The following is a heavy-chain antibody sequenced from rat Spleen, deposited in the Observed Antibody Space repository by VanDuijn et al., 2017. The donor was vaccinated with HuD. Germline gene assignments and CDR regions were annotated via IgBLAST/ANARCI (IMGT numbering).Heavy chain of an antibody. J-gene: IGHJ2*01. CDR2: ISTGGGNT. CDR3: ARGVADY. Sequence: EVQLVESGGGLVQPGRSLKLSCAASGFTFSNYYMAWVRQAPTKGLEWVAYISTGGGNTYYRDSVKGRFTLSRDNAQSTLYLQMNSLRSDDTATYYCARGVADYWGQGVMVTVSS. D-gene: IGHD4-3*01. V-gene: IGHV5-25*01. CDR1: GFTFSNYY.